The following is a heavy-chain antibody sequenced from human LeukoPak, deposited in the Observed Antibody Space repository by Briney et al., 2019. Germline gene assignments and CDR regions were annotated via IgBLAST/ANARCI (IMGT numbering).Heavy chain of an antibody. J-gene: IGHJ4*02. CDR3: ARHFYDSSGYYSCDY. V-gene: IGHV3-21*06. D-gene: IGHD3-22*01. Sequence: PGGSLRLSCAASEFTFSSYSMNWVRQAPGKGLEWVSSIISSGSYMYYADSVKGRFTISRDNAKNSLYLQMNSLRAEDTAVYYCARHFYDSSGYYSCDYWGQGTLVTVSS. CDR2: IISSGSYM. CDR1: EFTFSSYS.